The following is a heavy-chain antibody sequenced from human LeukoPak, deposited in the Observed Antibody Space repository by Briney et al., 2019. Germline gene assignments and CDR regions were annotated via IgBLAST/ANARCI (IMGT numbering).Heavy chain of an antibody. V-gene: IGHV3-33*01. D-gene: IGHD2-2*01. CDR1: GFTFSSYG. CDR2: IWYEGNNK. CDR3: ARGWGSSIYASAFDI. J-gene: IGHJ3*02. Sequence: GGSLRLSCAAAGFTFSSYGMHWVRQAPGKGLEWVALIWYEGNNKKYADAVKGRITISRDNSKNTLYLEMNSLRAEDTAVYYCARGWGSSIYASAFDIWGQGTMVTISS.